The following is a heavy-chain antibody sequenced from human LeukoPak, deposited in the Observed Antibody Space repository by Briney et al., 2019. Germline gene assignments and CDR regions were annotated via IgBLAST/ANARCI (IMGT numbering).Heavy chain of an antibody. V-gene: IGHV3-30*18. D-gene: IGHD3-10*01. CDR3: AKDVLRASGNLRPDAFDI. CDR1: GFTFSSYG. J-gene: IGHJ3*02. Sequence: GGSLRLSCAASGFTFSSYGMHWVRQAPGKGLEWVAVISYDGSNKYYADSVKGRFTISRDNSKNTLYLQMNSLRAEDTAVYYCAKDVLRASGNLRPDAFDIWGQGTMVTVSS. CDR2: ISYDGSNK.